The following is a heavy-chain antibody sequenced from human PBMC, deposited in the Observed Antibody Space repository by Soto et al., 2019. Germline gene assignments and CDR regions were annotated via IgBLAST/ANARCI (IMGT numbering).Heavy chain of an antibody. Sequence: ASVKVSCKVSGYTLTELSMHWVRQAPGKGLEWMGGFDPEDGETIYAQKFQGRVTMTEDTSTDTAYVELSSLRSEDAAVYYCATVSYDSSGIAPGAYFDYWGQGTLVTVSS. CDR1: GYTLTELS. J-gene: IGHJ4*02. CDR2: FDPEDGET. D-gene: IGHD3-22*01. CDR3: ATVSYDSSGIAPGAYFDY. V-gene: IGHV1-24*01.